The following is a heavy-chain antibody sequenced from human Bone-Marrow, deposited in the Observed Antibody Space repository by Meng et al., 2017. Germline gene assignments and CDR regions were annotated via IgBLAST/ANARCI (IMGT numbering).Heavy chain of an antibody. CDR3: ARAFRYSSGYYYFDY. CDR2: LGIVNDA. J-gene: IGHJ4*02. D-gene: IGHD6-19*01. Sequence: EVQLVESGGGVVQPGGSLGLSCAASGFTFSNYDMHWVRQAAGKGLEWVSGLGIVNDAYYLGSVKGRFTISRENAKNSLYLQMNSLRAGDTAVYYCARAFRYSSGYYYFDYWGQGTLVTVSS. V-gene: IGHV3-13*01. CDR1: GFTFSNYD.